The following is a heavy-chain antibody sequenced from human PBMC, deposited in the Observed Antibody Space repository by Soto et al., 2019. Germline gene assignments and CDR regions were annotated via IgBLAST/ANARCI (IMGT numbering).Heavy chain of an antibody. Sequence: QVQLQQWGAGLLKPSETLSLTCAVYGGFVTSGSYYWSWIRQPPGKGLEWIGEMSHSGGTHFNPSLKSPVTLSVDTSKNQFPLKMSSVTAADTALYYCARVERGTATTVVDAFDIWGPGTMVTVSS. CDR3: ARVERGTATTVVDAFDI. J-gene: IGHJ3*02. CDR2: MSHSGGT. V-gene: IGHV4-34*01. CDR1: GGFVTSGSYY. D-gene: IGHD1-1*01.